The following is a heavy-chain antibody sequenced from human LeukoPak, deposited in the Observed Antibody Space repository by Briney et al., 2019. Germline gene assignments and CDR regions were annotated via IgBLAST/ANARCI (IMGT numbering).Heavy chain of an antibody. CDR3: ARDTRIGAAAGFYFDY. V-gene: IGHV1-69*04. D-gene: IGHD2-15*01. CDR1: GGPFSSSA. Sequence: SVKVSCKTSGGPFSSSAIGWVRQAPGQGLEWMGRIIPILGVTNYAQKFQGRVTITADQSTSTVYMELSSLRSEDTAFYYCARDTRIGAAAGFYFDYWGQGTLVTVSS. J-gene: IGHJ4*02. CDR2: IIPILGVT.